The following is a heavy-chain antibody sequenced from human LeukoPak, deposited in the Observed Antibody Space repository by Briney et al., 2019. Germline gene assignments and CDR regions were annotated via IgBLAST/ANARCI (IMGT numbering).Heavy chain of an antibody. CDR1: GDRVSSNNAA. V-gene: IGHV6-1*01. D-gene: IGHD5-12*01. J-gene: IGHJ4*02. CDR2: TYYRSKWYY. Sequence: SQTLSLTCAISGDRVSSNNAAWNWIRQSSSRGLEWLGRTYYRSKWYYDYAVSVKSRITINPDTSKNQFSLQLNSVTPDDTAVYYCARGLGIVATVSFDYWGQGTLVTVSS. CDR3: ARGLGIVATVSFDY.